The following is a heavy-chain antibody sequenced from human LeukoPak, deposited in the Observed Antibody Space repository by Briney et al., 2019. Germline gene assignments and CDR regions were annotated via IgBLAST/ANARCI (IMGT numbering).Heavy chain of an antibody. CDR3: ARALGRLQPYYYHYGLDV. D-gene: IGHD5-24*01. CDR2: IKQDGSEK. Sequence: GGSLRLSCAASRFSFSNYWMSWFRQAPGKGLEWVANIKQDGSEKYYVDSVKGRFTISRDNAKNSLYLQMDSLRADDTAVYYCARALGRLQPYYYHYGLDVWGQGTTVTVSS. CDR1: RFSFSNYW. J-gene: IGHJ6*02. V-gene: IGHV3-7*01.